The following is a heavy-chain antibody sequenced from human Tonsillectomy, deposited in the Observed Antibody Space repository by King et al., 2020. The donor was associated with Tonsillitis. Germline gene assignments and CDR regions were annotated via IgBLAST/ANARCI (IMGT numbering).Heavy chain of an antibody. CDR2: ISYDASNK. D-gene: IGHD3-16*01. Sequence: VQLVESGGGVVQPGRSLRLSCVASGFTFRSYGMHWVRQAPGKGLDWVAIISYDASNKYYADSVKGRFSISRDNSKNTLYLQMNSLRAEDTAVYYCAKDLFRLGEYFDSWGQGTLVTVSS. CDR3: AKDLFRLGEYFDS. CDR1: GFTFRSYG. J-gene: IGHJ4*02. V-gene: IGHV3-30*18.